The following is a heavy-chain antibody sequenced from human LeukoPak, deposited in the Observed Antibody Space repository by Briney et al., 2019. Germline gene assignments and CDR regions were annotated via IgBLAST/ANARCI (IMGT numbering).Heavy chain of an antibody. J-gene: IGHJ4*02. CDR3: AILTGYSSGFFDY. D-gene: IGHD6-19*01. V-gene: IGHV3-30*02. CDR1: GFTFSSYG. Sequence: PGRSLRLSCAASGFTFSSYGMHWVRQAPGKGLEWVAFIRYDGSNKYYADSVKGRFTISRDNSKNTLYLQMNSLRAEDTAVYYCAILTGYSSGFFDYWGQGTLVTVSS. CDR2: IRYDGSNK.